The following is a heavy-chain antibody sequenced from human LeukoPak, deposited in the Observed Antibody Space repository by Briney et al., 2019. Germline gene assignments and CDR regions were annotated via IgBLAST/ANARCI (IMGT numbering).Heavy chain of an antibody. CDR1: SYNFPNYW. CDR2: IYPGDSDT. V-gene: IGHV5-51*01. J-gene: IGHJ3*02. D-gene: IGHD5/OR15-5a*01. Sequence: GESLKISCKASSYNFPNYWIGWVRQMPGKGLEWMGIIYPGDSDTRYSPSFQGQVTISADKSISTAYLQWSSLKASDTAMYYCARGSTSDAFDIWGQGTMVTVSS. CDR3: ARGSTSDAFDI.